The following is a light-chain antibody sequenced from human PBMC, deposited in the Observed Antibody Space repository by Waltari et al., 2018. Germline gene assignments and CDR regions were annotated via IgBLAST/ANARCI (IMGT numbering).Light chain of an antibody. CDR3: CSYAGTPRVV. CDR1: NNDIGSYNL. CDR2: EVN. Sequence: PGQSITISCTGTNNDIGSYNLVSWYQQHPGKAPKVIIFEVNKRPSGVSNRFSGPKSGNTASLTVSGLHPEDEADYYCCSYAGTPRVVFGGGTKLTVL. J-gene: IGLJ2*01. V-gene: IGLV2-23*02.